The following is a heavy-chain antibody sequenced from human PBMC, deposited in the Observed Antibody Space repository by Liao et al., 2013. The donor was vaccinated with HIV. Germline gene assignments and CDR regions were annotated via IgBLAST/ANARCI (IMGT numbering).Heavy chain of an antibody. D-gene: IGHD5-12*01. CDR3: ARGKVWLANWYFDL. V-gene: IGHV4-4*07. J-gene: IGHJ2*01. CDR1: GGSISNYY. Sequence: QVQLQESGPGLVKPSETLSLTCTVSGGSISNYYWSWIRQPAGKGLEWIGRIYTSGSTNYNPSLKRRVTMSVDTSKNQFSLKLSSVTAADTAVYYCARGKVWLANWYFDLWGRGTLVTVSS. CDR2: IYTSGST.